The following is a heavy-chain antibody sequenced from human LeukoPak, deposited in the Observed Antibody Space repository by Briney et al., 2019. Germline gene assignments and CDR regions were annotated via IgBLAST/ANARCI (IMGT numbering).Heavy chain of an antibody. V-gene: IGHV1-58*01. Sequence: TSVKVTCKASGFTFTSSAVQWVRQARGQRLEWIGWIVVGSGNTNYAQKFQERVTITRDMSTSTAYMELSSLRSEDTAVYYCAAVPHYMVRGVIRNDYWDQGTLVTVSS. J-gene: IGHJ4*02. D-gene: IGHD3-10*01. CDR1: GFTFTSSA. CDR3: AAVPHYMVRGVIRNDY. CDR2: IVVGSGNT.